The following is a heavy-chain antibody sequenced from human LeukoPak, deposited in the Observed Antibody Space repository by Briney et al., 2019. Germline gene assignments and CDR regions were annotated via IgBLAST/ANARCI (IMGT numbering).Heavy chain of an antibody. Sequence: GGSLRLSCAASGFTFSSYWMHWVRQAPGKGLVWVSRINIDGSTSNYADSVKGRFTISRDNAKNAVYLQMNSLRVEDTAVYYCARVRYGPGLGNWGQGTLVTVSS. CDR2: INIDGSTS. CDR3: ARVRYGPGLGN. V-gene: IGHV3-74*01. D-gene: IGHD3-10*01. J-gene: IGHJ4*02. CDR1: GFTFSSYW.